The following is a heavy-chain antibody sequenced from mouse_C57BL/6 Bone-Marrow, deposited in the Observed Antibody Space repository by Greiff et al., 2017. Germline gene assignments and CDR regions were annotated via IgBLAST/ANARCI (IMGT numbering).Heavy chain of an antibody. CDR3: SRGGLWFAY. D-gene: IGHD3-1*01. V-gene: IGHV1-59*01. J-gene: IGHJ3*01. Sequence: QVQLQQPGAELVRPGTSVKLSCKASGYTFTSYWMHWVKQRPGQGLEWIGVIDPSDSYTNYNQKFKGKATLTVDTSSSTAYLQLSSLTSEVSAVYYCSRGGLWFAYLGQGTLVTVSA. CDR1: GYTFTSYW. CDR2: IDPSDSYT.